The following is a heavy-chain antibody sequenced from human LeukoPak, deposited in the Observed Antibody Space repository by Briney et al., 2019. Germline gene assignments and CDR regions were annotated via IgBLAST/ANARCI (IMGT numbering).Heavy chain of an antibody. J-gene: IGHJ4*02. CDR2: IRSKAYGGTT. D-gene: IGHD3-22*01. CDR1: GFTFGDYA. V-gene: IGHV3-49*03. CDR3: TRAKAYYYDSSGYSFDY. Sequence: GGSLRLSCTASGFTFGDYAMSWFRQAPGKGLEWVGFIRSKAYGGTTEYAASVKGRFTISRDDSKSIAYLQMNSLKTEDTAVYYCTRAKAYYYDSSGYSFDYWGQGTLVTVSS.